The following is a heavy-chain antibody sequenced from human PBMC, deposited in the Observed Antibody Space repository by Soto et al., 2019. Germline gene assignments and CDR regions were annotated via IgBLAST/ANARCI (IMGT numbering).Heavy chain of an antibody. CDR3: ARDLMPRIAFDC. Sequence: QITLKESGPPLGKPTPTLTLTCRISGFSLSTSGLGVGWIRQPPGKALECLALIYGDADNNYSPSLNSRLTIAQDTSQNQVVLTMTNMAPVDTATYCCARDLMPRIAFDCWGLGTLVTVSS. CDR2: IYGDADN. D-gene: IGHD2-2*01. CDR1: GFSLSTSGLG. V-gene: IGHV2-5*02. J-gene: IGHJ4*02.